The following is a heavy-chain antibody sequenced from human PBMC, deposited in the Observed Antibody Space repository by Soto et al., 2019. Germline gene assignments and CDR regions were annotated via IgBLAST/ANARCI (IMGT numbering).Heavy chain of an antibody. CDR1: GGTFSSYA. V-gene: IGHV1-69*13. D-gene: IGHD1-1*01. J-gene: IGHJ3*02. CDR3: ARDRVTEGGDLQTEKDAFDI. Sequence: GASVKVSCKASGGTFSSYAISWVRQAPGQGLEWMGGIIPIFGTANYAQKFQGRVTITADESTSTAYMELSSLRSEDTAVYYCARDRVTEGGDLQTEKDAFDIWGQGTMVTVSS. CDR2: IIPIFGTA.